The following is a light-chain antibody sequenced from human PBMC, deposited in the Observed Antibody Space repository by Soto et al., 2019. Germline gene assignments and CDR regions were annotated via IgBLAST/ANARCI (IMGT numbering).Light chain of an antibody. CDR2: SNN. CDR3: ASWDDTLTGYV. CDR1: SSNIGSNT. J-gene: IGLJ1*01. V-gene: IGLV1-44*01. Sequence: QSVLTQPPSASGTPGQRVTISCSGSSSNIGSNTVNWYQQLPGTAPKLLIYSNNQRPSGVPDRFSGSKSGTSASLAISGLQSEDEADYYCASWDDTLTGYVFGPALKVAV.